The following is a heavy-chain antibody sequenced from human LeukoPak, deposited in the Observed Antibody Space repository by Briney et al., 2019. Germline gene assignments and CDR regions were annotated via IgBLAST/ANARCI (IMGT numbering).Heavy chain of an antibody. V-gene: IGHV3-21*01. CDR1: GFTFSSYS. D-gene: IGHD6-6*01. J-gene: IGHJ4*02. Sequence: GGSLRLSCAASGFTFSSYSTNWVRQAPGKGLEWVSSISSSSSYIYYADSVKGRFTISRDNAKNSLYLQMNSLRAEDTAVYYCARDDPNSSSEAFDYWGQGTLVTVSS. CDR2: ISSSSSYI. CDR3: ARDDPNSSSEAFDY.